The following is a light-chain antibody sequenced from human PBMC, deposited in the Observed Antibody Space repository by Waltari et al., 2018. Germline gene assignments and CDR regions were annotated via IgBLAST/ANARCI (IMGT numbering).Light chain of an antibody. J-gene: IGLJ1*01. V-gene: IGLV2-14*01. CDR1: SSDVGDNNY. Sequence: QSALTQPASVSGSPGQSITISCTGTSSDVGDNNYVSWSQQFPGKAPQLIIYDVSNRPSGVSNRFSGSKSGNTASLTISGLQAEDEADYSCTTHTSSSTYVFGTGTKVSVL. CDR3: TTHTSSSTYV. CDR2: DVS.